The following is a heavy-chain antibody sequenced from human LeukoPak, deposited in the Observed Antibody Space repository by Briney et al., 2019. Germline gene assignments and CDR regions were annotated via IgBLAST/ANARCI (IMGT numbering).Heavy chain of an antibody. CDR2: ISSSSSYI. J-gene: IGHJ4*02. CDR3: ARAETYSSDWYDPFFDY. CDR1: GFTFSSYS. V-gene: IGHV3-21*01. D-gene: IGHD6-19*01. Sequence: GGSLRLSCAASGFTFSSYSMNWVRQAPGKGLEWVSSISSSSSYINYADSVKGRFTISRDNAKNSLYLQMNSLRAEDTAVYYCARAETYSSDWYDPFFDYWGQGTLVTVSS.